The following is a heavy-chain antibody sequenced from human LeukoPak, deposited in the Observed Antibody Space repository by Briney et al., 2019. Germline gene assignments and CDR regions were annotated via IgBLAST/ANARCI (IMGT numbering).Heavy chain of an antibody. CDR2: IYYSGST. CDR3: ARGFGTFGQ. CDR1: GGSISSYN. D-gene: IGHD3-10*01. J-gene: IGHJ4*02. V-gene: IGHV4-59*08. Sequence: SETLSLTCTVSGGSISSYNWSWIRQPPGKGLEWIGYIYYSGSTNYNPSLKSRVTMSLDTSKNQFSLKLSSVTAADTAVYYCARGFGTFGQWGQGTLVTVSS.